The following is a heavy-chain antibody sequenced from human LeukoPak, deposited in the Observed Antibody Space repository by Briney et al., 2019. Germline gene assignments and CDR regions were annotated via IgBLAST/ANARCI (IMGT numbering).Heavy chain of an antibody. CDR1: GFTFSSYN. CDR2: INTDGSST. CDR3: VRGLQEWDLRRDY. Sequence: GGSLRLSCAASGFTFSSYNMNWVRQAPGKGLEWVSRINTDGSSTNYADSVEGRFTISRDNAKNTLFLYMHSLRVEDTAVYYCVRGLQEWDLRRDYWGQGTLVTVSS. D-gene: IGHD1-26*01. J-gene: IGHJ4*02. V-gene: IGHV3-74*01.